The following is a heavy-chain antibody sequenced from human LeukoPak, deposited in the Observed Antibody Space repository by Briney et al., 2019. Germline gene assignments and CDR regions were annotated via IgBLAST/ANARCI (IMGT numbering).Heavy chain of an antibody. D-gene: IGHD3-3*01. CDR3: AKRPGGGWDYDFWSGYYISFQGGYYYYGMDV. CDR2: ISGSGGST. J-gene: IGHJ6*02. V-gene: IGHV3-23*01. CDR1: GLTFSSYA. Sequence: PGGSLRLSCAASGLTFSSYAMSWVRQAPGKGLEWVSAISGSGGSTYYADSVKGRFTISRDNSKNTLYLQMNSLRAEDTAVYYCAKRPGGGWDYDFWSGYYISFQGGYYYYGMDVWGQGTTVTVSS.